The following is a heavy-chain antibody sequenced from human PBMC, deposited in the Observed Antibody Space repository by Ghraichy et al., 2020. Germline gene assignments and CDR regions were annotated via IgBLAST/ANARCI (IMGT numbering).Heavy chain of an antibody. CDR3: AGSTPPPHAFDI. CDR1: GGSFSGYY. D-gene: IGHD3-10*01. J-gene: IGHJ3*02. CDR2: INHSGST. V-gene: IGHV4-34*01. Sequence: SQTLSLTCAVYGGSFSGYYWSWIRQPPGKGLEWIGEINHSGSTNYNPSLKSRVTISVDTSKNQFSLKLSSVTAADTAVYYCAGSTPPPHAFDIWGQGTMVTVSS.